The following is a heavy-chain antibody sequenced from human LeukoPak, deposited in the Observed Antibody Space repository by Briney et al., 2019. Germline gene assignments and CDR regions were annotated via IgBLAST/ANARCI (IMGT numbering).Heavy chain of an antibody. CDR3: AKDLRGTVGSSSSY. D-gene: IGHD6-6*01. J-gene: IGHJ4*02. Sequence: WGSLRLPCAASGFTFNSYAITLVRQASGEGLGLVLAISGSGGSTYYADSVKGRFTISRDNSKNTLYLQMNSLRVEDTAVYYCAKDLRGTVGSSSSYWGQGTLVTVSS. CDR1: GFTFNSYA. CDR2: ISGSGGST. V-gene: IGHV3-23*01.